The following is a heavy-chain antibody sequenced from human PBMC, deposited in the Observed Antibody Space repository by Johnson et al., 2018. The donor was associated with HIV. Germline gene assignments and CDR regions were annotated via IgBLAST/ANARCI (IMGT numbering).Heavy chain of an antibody. CDR2: ISKDGANN. CDR1: GFTFSSYG. J-gene: IGHJ3*02. CDR3: ARDSGVPGNDAFDI. D-gene: IGHD3-10*01. V-gene: IGHV3-30*03. Sequence: VQLVESGGGVVQPGRSLRLSCAASGFTFSSYGMHWVRQAPGKGLEWLAVISKDGANNYHADSVKGRFTISRDNSKNTLYLQLSSLRSEDTAVYYCARDSGVPGNDAFDIWGQGTMVTVSS.